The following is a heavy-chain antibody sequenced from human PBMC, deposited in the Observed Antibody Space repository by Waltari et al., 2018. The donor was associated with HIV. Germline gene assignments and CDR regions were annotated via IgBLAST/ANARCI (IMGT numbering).Heavy chain of an antibody. CDR2: IYYTGRA. Sequence: QLQLQESGPGLVKPSETLSLTYPVSGGSVSSSSYFWGWIRQPPGKGLEWIGRIYYTGRAYYDPSLKSRVTISVDTSKNQFSLKVTSVTAADTAVYYCARHALRVGAAYWNFDLWGRGTLVTVSS. CDR1: GGSVSSSSYF. CDR3: ARHALRVGAAYWNFDL. J-gene: IGHJ2*01. V-gene: IGHV4-39*01. D-gene: IGHD1-26*01.